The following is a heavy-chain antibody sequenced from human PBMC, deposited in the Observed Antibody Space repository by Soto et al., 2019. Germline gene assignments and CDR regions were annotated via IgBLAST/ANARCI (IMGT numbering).Heavy chain of an antibody. Sequence: QVQLVESGGDLVKPGGSLRLSCSASGFTFSDHYMGWIRQAPGRGLEWIAYISNSGATIYYTDSVKGRFTISRDNAKNSRLLQMNSLRSEDAAVYFCARLPYPWGWYDPWGQGTLVTVSS. CDR3: ARLPYPWGWYDP. J-gene: IGHJ5*02. D-gene: IGHD3-16*01. V-gene: IGHV3-11*01. CDR2: ISNSGATI. CDR1: GFTFSDHY.